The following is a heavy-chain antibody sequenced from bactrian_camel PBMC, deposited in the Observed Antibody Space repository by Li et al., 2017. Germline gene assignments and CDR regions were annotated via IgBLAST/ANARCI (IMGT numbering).Heavy chain of an antibody. D-gene: IGHD3*01. CDR2: IFKGGSPI. CDR1: GYTSSGNC. J-gene: IGHJ4*01. Sequence: DVQLVESGGGLVESGGSLGLSCVASGYTSSGNCMGWFRQAPGKEREGVAVIFKGGSPIHYGDSVKGRFTISRDNAKDTLYLQMNSLKIEDTAVYYCALGSSRQATMTARGKGTQVTVS. V-gene: IGHV3S40*01.